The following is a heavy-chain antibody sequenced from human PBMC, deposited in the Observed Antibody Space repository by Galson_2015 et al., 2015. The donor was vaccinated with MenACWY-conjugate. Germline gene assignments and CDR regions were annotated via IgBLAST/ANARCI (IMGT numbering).Heavy chain of an antibody. J-gene: IGHJ6*02. CDR3: ARHPPGGRGMDV. CDR2: ISPGDSNT. CDR1: GYIFTTYW. V-gene: IGHV5-51*01. D-gene: IGHD1-26*01. Sequence: SGAEVKKPGESLKISCKASGYIFTTYWIAWVRQMPGKGLEWMGLISPGDSNTRYSPSFQGQVTISADESISTAYLQWSSLKASDTAMYYCARHPPGGRGMDVWGQGTTVTVSS.